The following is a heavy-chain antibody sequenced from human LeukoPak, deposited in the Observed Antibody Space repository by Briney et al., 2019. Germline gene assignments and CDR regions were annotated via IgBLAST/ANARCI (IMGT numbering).Heavy chain of an antibody. CDR1: GYTLIEVS. CDR2: FDPEDGET. D-gene: IGHD3-9*01. CDR3: ATGDFDGRGPFDY. V-gene: IGHV1-24*01. J-gene: IGHJ4*02. Sequence: ASVKVSCKVSGYTLIEVSMHWVRQAPGKGLEWMGGFDPEDGETIYAQKFQGRVTMTEDTSTDTAYMELSSLRSEDTAVYYCATGDFDGRGPFDYWGQGTLVTVSS.